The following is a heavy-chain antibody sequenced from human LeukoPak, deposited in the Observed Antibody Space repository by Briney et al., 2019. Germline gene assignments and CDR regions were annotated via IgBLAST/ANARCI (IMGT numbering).Heavy chain of an antibody. D-gene: IGHD5-12*01. CDR1: VFTYSNAW. CDR3: TSYSGYDSFDY. Sequence: GGCHRLSCAASVFTYSNAWMICVPDAPAKGLECGGRIKCKTEGGTTDYAAPVRDRFTISIDDSKHTLCMQINSLQTEHTSVYYCTSYSGYDSFDYWGQGTLVTVS. V-gene: IGHV3-15*01. J-gene: IGHJ4*02. CDR2: IKCKTEGGTT.